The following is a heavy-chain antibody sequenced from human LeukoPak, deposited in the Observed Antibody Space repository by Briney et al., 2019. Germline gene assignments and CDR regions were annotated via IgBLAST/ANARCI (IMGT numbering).Heavy chain of an antibody. CDR1: GGSISSYY. CDR2: IYYSGST. J-gene: IGHJ3*02. V-gene: IGHV4-59*01. CDR3: ARYIVSYPHDAFDI. Sequence: MSSETLSLTCTVSGGSISSYYWSWIRQPPGKGLEWIGYIYYSGSTSYNPSLKSRVTISVDTSKKQFSLKLSPVTAADTAFYYCARYIVSYPHDAFDIWGQGTMVTVSS. D-gene: IGHD1-26*01.